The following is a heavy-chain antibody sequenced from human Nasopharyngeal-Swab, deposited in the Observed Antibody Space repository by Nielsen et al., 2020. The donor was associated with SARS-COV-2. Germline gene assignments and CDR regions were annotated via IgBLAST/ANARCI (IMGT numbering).Heavy chain of an antibody. V-gene: IGHV3-30-3*01. CDR2: ISYDGSNK. D-gene: IGHD5-24*01. J-gene: IGHJ4*02. Sequence: VRQMPGKGLEWVAVISYDGSNKYYADSVKGRFTISRDNSKNTLYLQMNSLRAEDTAVYYCARDSMGGDGYNYYFDYWGQGTLVTVSS. CDR3: ARDSMGGDGYNYYFDY.